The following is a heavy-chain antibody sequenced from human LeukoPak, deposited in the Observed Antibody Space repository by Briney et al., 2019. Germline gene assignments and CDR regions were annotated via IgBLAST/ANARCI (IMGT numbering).Heavy chain of an antibody. J-gene: IGHJ5*02. D-gene: IGHD5-24*01. CDR2: IKQDGSEK. CDR1: GFTFSNYW. CDR3: ARASDPWLQLT. Sequence: GGSLTLSCAASGFTFSNYWMIWVRQAPGKGLEWVGNIKQDGSEKRYADSVRGRFSISRDNAQTSLYLQMNSLRAEDTAVYYCARASDPWLQLTWGQGTMVAVSS. V-gene: IGHV3-7*05.